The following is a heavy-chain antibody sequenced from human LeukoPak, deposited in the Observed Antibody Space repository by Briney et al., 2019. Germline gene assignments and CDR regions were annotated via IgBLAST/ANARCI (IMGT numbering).Heavy chain of an antibody. Sequence: GGSLRLSCAASGFTFSSYAMSWVRQAPGQGLEWVSAISGSGGSTYYADSVKGRFTISTANSKNTLYLQMNSLRAEDTAVYYCAKKGSSGWYMDWFDPWGQGTLVTVSS. D-gene: IGHD6-19*01. V-gene: IGHV3-23*01. CDR3: AKKGSSGWYMDWFDP. CDR1: GFTFSSYA. J-gene: IGHJ5*02. CDR2: ISGSGGST.